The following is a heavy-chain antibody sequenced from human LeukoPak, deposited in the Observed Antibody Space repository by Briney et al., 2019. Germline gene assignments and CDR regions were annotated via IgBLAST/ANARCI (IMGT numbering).Heavy chain of an antibody. Sequence: PGGSLTLSCAASGFTVSSNYMSWVRQAPGKGLEWVSVIYSGGSTYYADSVKGRFPIPSDNSKNTLYLQRNSLRPGDTAVYYCARDPIGDYWGQGTLVTVSS. CDR3: ARDPIGDY. CDR2: IYSGGST. J-gene: IGHJ4*02. V-gene: IGHV3-53*01. CDR1: GFTVSSNY.